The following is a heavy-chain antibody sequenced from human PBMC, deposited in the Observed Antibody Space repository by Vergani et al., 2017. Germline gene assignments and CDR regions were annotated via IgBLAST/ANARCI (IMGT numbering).Heavy chain of an antibody. CDR1: GFTFSSYG. Sequence: QVQLVESGGGVVQPGRSLRLSCAASGFTFSSYGMHWVRQAPGKGLEWVAVIWYDGSNKYYADSVKGRFTISRDNSKNTLYLQMNSLRAEDTAVYYCARDGEGWLQYDDAFDIWGQGTMVTVSS. D-gene: IGHD5-24*01. CDR2: IWYDGSNK. J-gene: IGHJ3*02. CDR3: ARDGEGWLQYDDAFDI. V-gene: IGHV3-33*01.